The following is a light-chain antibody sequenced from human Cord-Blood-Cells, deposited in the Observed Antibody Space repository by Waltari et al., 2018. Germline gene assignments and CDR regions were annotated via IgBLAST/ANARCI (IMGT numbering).Light chain of an antibody. CDR2: DAS. CDR3: QQRSNWPPYT. J-gene: IGKJ2*01. Sequence: EIGFTQSPATLSLSPGERATLSCRASQSFSSYLAWYQQKPGQAPRLLIYDASNRATGIPARFSGSGSGTDFTLTISSLEPEDFAVYYCQQRSNWPPYTFGQGTKLEIK. CDR1: QSFSSY. V-gene: IGKV3-11*01.